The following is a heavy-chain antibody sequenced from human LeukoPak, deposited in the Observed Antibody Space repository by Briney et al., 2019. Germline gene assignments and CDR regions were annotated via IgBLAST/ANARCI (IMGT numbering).Heavy chain of an antibody. Sequence: PGRSLRLSCAASGFTFSGSAMHWVRQASGEGLGWVGRIRSKANSYATAYAASVKGRFTISRDDSKNTAYLQMNSLKTEDTAVYYCILSGSYYTLRVYCGQGTLVTVSS. V-gene: IGHV3-73*01. J-gene: IGHJ4*02. CDR1: GFTFSGSA. D-gene: IGHD1-26*01. CDR3: ILSGSYYTLRVY. CDR2: IRSKANSYAT.